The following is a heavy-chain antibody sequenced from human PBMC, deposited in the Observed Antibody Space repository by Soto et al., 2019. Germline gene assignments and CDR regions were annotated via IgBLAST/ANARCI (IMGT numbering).Heavy chain of an antibody. Sequence: QVQLVQSGAEVKKPGASVKVSCKASGYTFTSYGISWVRQAPGQGLEWMGWISAYNGNTNYAQKLQGRVNMTTDTATSTAYMELRSLRSDDTAVYYCARVYCSGGSCYLGFGWYYYYMDVWGKGTTVTVSS. CDR1: GYTFTSYG. V-gene: IGHV1-18*01. J-gene: IGHJ6*03. CDR3: ARVYCSGGSCYLGFGWYYYYMDV. D-gene: IGHD2-15*01. CDR2: ISAYNGNT.